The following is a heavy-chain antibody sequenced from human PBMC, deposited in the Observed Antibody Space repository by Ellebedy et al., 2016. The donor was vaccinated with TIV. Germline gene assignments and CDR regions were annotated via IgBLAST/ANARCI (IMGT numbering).Heavy chain of an antibody. J-gene: IGHJ4*02. Sequence: PGGSLRLSCAASGFTVSSNYMSWVRQAPGKGLEWVSVIYSGGSTYYADSVKGRITISRDNSENTLNLQMNSLRAEDTAVYYCAKDVHFGVVITPFDLWGQGTLVTVSS. D-gene: IGHD3-3*01. V-gene: IGHV3-53*01. CDR2: IYSGGST. CDR3: AKDVHFGVVITPFDL. CDR1: GFTVSSNY.